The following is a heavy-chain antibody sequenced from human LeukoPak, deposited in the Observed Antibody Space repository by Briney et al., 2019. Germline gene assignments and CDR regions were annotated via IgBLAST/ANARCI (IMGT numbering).Heavy chain of an antibody. V-gene: IGHV4-39*01. D-gene: IGHD6-19*01. CDR2: IYYSGST. CDR1: GGSISSSSYY. Sequence: SETLSLTCTVSGGSISSSSYYWVWIRQPPGKGLEWIGGIYYSGSTYYNPSLKSRVTISVDTSKNQFSLKLSSVTAADTAVYYCARLYSSGLGNYWGQGTLVTVSS. CDR3: ARLYSSGLGNY. J-gene: IGHJ4*02.